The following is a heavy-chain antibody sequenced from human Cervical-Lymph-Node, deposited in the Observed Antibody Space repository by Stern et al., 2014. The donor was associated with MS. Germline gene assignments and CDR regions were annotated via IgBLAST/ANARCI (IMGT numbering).Heavy chain of an antibody. CDR2: VSYDGTQR. V-gene: IGHV3-30-3*01. CDR1: GFTLSTYA. Sequence: VQLVESGGGVVQPGRALSLSCVASGFTLSTYAMHWVRLAPGKGLEWVAFVSYDGTQRNSTDSVKARFTISRDNSKNTLYLHMNSLRDEDTAVYFCARGGRGVGLEYWGQGALVTVSS. CDR3: ARGGRGVGLEY. J-gene: IGHJ4*02. D-gene: IGHD3-10*01.